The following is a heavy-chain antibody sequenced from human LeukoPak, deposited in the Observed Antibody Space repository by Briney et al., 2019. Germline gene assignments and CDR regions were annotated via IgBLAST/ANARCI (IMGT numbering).Heavy chain of an antibody. D-gene: IGHD2-15*01. CDR3: ATGKYCSGGSCSWDY. CDR1: GFTFSSYA. J-gene: IGHJ4*02. CDR2: ISYDGSNK. V-gene: IGHV3-30-3*01. Sequence: GGSLKLSCAASGFTFSSYAMHWVRQAPGKGLEWVAVISYDGSNKYYAYSVKGRITISRYKCKNTLYLQMNSLRAEDTAVYYCATGKYCSGGSCSWDYWGQGTLVTVSS.